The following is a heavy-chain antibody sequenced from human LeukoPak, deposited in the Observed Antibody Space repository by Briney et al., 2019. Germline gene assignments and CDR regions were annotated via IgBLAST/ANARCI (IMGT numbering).Heavy chain of an antibody. Sequence: GESLRISCKGSGYSFTSYWISWVRQTPGKGLEWMGRIDPSDSYTNYSPSFQGHVTISADKSVSSAYLQWSSLKASDTAMYYCARHEWTVTAVYWGQGTLVTVSS. CDR2: IDPSDSYT. CDR3: ARHEWTVTAVY. J-gene: IGHJ4*02. D-gene: IGHD2-21*02. V-gene: IGHV5-10-1*01. CDR1: GYSFTSYW.